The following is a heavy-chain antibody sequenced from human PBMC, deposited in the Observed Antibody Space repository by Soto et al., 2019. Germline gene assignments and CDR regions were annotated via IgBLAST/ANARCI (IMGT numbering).Heavy chain of an antibody. Sequence: SETLSLTCTVSGGSISSSSYYWGWIRQPPGKGLEWIGSIYYSGSTYYNPSLKSRVTISVDTSKNQFSPKLSSVTAADTAVYYCARPLSSGRDWFDPWGQGTLVTVSS. CDR3: ARPLSSGRDWFDP. D-gene: IGHD6-19*01. V-gene: IGHV4-39*01. CDR2: IYYSGST. CDR1: GGSISSSSYY. J-gene: IGHJ5*02.